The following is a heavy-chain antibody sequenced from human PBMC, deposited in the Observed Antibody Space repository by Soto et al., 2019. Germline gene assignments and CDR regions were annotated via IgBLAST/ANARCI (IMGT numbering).Heavy chain of an antibody. J-gene: IGHJ3*02. V-gene: IGHV3-30-3*01. CDR1: GFTFSSYA. Sequence: QVQLVESGGGVVQPGRSLRLSCAASGFTFSSYAMHWVRQAPGKGLEWVAVISYDGSNKYYADSVKGRFTISRDNSKNTLYLQMNSLRAEDTAVYYCAILISPPRYYDSSGYQNDAFDIWGQGTMVTVSS. CDR3: AILISPPRYYDSSGYQNDAFDI. D-gene: IGHD3-22*01. CDR2: ISYDGSNK.